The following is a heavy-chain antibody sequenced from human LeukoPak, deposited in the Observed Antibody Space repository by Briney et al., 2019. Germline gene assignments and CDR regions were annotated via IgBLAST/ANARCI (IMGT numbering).Heavy chain of an antibody. D-gene: IGHD3-22*01. CDR1: GFTVTSNS. CDR3: ARVSPYYDGSGYYAN. J-gene: IGHJ4*02. CDR2: IYRGGST. Sequence: GGSLRLPCAASGFTVTSNSMSWVRQAPGKGLEWVSVIYRGGSTYYADSVKGRFTISRDNSKSTLYLQINSLRAEDTAVYYCARVSPYYDGSGYYANWGQGTLVIISS. V-gene: IGHV3-53*01.